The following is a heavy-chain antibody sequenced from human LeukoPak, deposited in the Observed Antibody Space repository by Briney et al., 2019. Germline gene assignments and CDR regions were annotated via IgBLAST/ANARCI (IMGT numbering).Heavy chain of an antibody. CDR1: GASISNSSYY. J-gene: IGHJ4*02. Sequence: SETLSLTCIVSGASISNSSYYWGWIRQSPGKGLEWIGSIYDSGSNYYNPSLKSRDTISVDTSKNQFSLRLSSVTAADTAVYYCARHSRMATINPSYWGQGTLVTVSS. CDR3: ARHSRMATINPSY. CDR2: IYDSGSN. D-gene: IGHD5-24*01. V-gene: IGHV4-39*01.